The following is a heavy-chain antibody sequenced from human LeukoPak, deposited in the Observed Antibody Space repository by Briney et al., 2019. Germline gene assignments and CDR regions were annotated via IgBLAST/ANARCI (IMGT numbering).Heavy chain of an antibody. J-gene: IGHJ4*02. Sequence: PGGSLRLSCAASGITLNTYDMRWVRQTPGKGLEWVSAITGSGVSTFYADSVKGRFTISRDNSKNTLFLQMNSPRAEDTAVYYCSKGVWGVTSPNSLDYWGQGTLVTVSS. D-gene: IGHD3-10*01. CDR1: GITLNTYD. CDR2: ITGSGVST. CDR3: SKGVWGVTSPNSLDY. V-gene: IGHV3-23*01.